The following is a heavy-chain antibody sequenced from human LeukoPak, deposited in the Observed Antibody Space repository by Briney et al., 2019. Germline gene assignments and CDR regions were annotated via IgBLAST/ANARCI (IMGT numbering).Heavy chain of an antibody. CDR3: ARDILTGYPSFPDY. CDR1: GFTFSSDA. D-gene: IGHD3-9*01. CDR2: TSSDGSHK. J-gene: IGHJ4*02. Sequence: GTSLRLSCAGSGFTFSSDAMHWVRQAPGKGLEWVAVTSSDGSHKYYADPVKGRFTISKDYSKNTLYLQMNSLRAEDTAVYFCARDILTGYPSFPDYWGQGTLVTVSS. V-gene: IGHV3-30*04.